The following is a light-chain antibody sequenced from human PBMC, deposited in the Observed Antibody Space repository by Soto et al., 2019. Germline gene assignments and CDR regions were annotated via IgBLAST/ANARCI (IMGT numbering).Light chain of an antibody. CDR1: RNDISAYDS. J-gene: IGLJ1*01. CDR2: EVS. Sequence: QSVLTQPASVSGSPGQSITISCTGSRNDISAYDSVSWYQQHPDKAPKLIIYEVSKRPSGVPDRFSGSKSGNTASLTVSGLQAEDEADYYCSSYAGSNNYVFGTGTKLTVL. V-gene: IGLV2-8*01. CDR3: SSYAGSNNYV.